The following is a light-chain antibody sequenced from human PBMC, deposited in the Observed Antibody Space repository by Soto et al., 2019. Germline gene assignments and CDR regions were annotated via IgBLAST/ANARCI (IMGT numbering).Light chain of an antibody. CDR1: PSVANF. Sequence: EILSTHSPATLSLSTGEIATLSGSASPSVANFVAWYQQKPGQAPRLLLYGAFTRATGIPPRFSGSGSGTDFTLTISSLQPEDSAVYYCQQRNIWPPVTCGNGTRLEIK. CDR2: GAF. J-gene: IGKJ5*01. V-gene: IGKV3-11*01. CDR3: QQRNIWPPVT.